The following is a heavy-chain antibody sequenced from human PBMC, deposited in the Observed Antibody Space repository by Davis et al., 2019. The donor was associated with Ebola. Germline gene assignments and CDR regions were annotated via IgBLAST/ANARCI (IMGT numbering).Heavy chain of an antibody. CDR3: ARGNYGDYIVLYYYNMDV. V-gene: IGHV4-59*01. D-gene: IGHD4-17*01. CDR2: IHYLGNT. CDR1: GGSINIYF. Sequence: MPSETLSLTCTVSGGSINIYFWSWIRQPPGKGLEWIGNIHYLGNTNYNPSLKSRVTMSVDTSKNQFSLKLSSVTAADTAVYYCARGNYGDYIVLYYYNMDVWGQGTTVTVSS. J-gene: IGHJ6*02.